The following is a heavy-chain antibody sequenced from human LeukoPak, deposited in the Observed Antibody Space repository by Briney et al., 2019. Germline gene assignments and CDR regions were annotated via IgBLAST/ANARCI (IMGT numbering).Heavy chain of an antibody. V-gene: IGHV4-34*01. Sequence: PSETLSLTCAVYGGSFSGYYWSWIRQPPGKGLEWIGEINHSGSTNYNPSLKGRVTISVDTSKNQFSLKLSSVTAADTAVYYCATRGYGSGSLTSNWFDPWGQGTLVTVSS. D-gene: IGHD3-10*01. CDR3: ATRGYGSGSLTSNWFDP. CDR1: GGSFSGYY. J-gene: IGHJ5*02. CDR2: INHSGST.